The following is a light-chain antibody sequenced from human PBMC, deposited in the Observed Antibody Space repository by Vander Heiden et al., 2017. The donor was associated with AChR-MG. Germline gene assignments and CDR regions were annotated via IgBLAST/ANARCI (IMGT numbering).Light chain of an antibody. J-gene: IGKJ4*01. V-gene: IGKV3-20*01. Sequence: EIVLTQSPGTLSLSPGERATLSCRASQSVSSSYLAWYQQKPGQAPRVLIYGASSRATGIPDRFSGSGSGTDFTLTISRLEPEDFAVYYCQQEGSSPLTFGGGTKVEIK. CDR1: QSVSSSY. CDR2: GAS. CDR3: QQEGSSPLT.